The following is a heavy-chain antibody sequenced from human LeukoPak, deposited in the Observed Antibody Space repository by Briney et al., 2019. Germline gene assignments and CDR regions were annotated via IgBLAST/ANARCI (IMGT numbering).Heavy chain of an antibody. Sequence: PGGSLRLSCAASGFTLSSYGLHWVRQAPGKGLEWVAVISYDGSNKYYADSVKGRFTISRDNSKNTLYLQMNSLRAEDTAVYYCARCLRGYYSRYYFDYWGQGTLVTVSS. V-gene: IGHV3-30*03. J-gene: IGHJ4*02. CDR1: GFTLSSYG. CDR2: ISYDGSNK. CDR3: ARCLRGYYSRYYFDY. D-gene: IGHD3-22*01.